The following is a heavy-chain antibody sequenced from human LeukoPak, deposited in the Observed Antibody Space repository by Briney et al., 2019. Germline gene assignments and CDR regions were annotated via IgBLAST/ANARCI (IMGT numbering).Heavy chain of an antibody. D-gene: IGHD3-10*01. J-gene: IGHJ4*02. Sequence: GESLKISCKGSGYSFNTFWLGWVRQTPETGLEWMGNIYPSDSETKYKPSFQGQVTISVDKSINTAYLRLSSLKASDTAMYYCARLIYYGSGRTYFFDSWGQGTPVTVSS. V-gene: IGHV5-51*01. CDR3: ARLIYYGSGRTYFFDS. CDR2: IYPSDSET. CDR1: GYSFNTFW.